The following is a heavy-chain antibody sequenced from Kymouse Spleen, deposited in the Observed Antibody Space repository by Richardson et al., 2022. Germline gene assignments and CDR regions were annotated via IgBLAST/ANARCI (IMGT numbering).Heavy chain of an antibody. CDR1: GGSFSGYY. Sequence: QVQLQQWGAGLLKPSETLSLTCAVYGGSFSGYYWSWIRQPPGKGLEWIGEINHSGSTNYNPSLKSRVTISVDTSKNQFSLKLSSVTAADTAVYYCARRDSSGWVDYWGQGTLVTVSS. V-gene: IGHV4-34*01. CDR3: ARRDSSGWVDY. J-gene: IGHJ4*02. D-gene: IGHD6-19*01. CDR2: INHSGST.